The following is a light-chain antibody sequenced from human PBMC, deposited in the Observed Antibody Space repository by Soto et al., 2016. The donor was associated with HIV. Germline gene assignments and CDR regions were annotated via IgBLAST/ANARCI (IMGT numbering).Light chain of an antibody. V-gene: IGLV3-1*01. Sequence: SYELTQPPSVSVSPGQTATLTCSGDKLGAKYVCWYQQKPDQSPLMVIYEDTKRPSGIPERFSGSNSGNTATLTINGTQAMDEADYYCQTWDSNTEGVVFGGGTKLTVL. J-gene: IGLJ2*01. CDR2: EDT. CDR1: KLGAKY. CDR3: QTWDSNTEGVV.